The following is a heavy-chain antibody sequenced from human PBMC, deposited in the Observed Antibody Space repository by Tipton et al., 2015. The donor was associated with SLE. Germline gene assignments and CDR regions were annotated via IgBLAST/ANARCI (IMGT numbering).Heavy chain of an antibody. CDR3: ARGGLSFFDY. CDR2: VYYTGNT. CDR1: GGSISSSSYY. Sequence: TLSLTCTVSGGSISSSSYYWGWIRQPPGKGLEWIGTVYYTGNTFYNPSLKSRVTISVDTSKNQFSLKLSSVTAADTAVYYCARGGLSFFDYWGQGILVTVSS. J-gene: IGHJ4*02. D-gene: IGHD3-16*01. V-gene: IGHV4-39*07.